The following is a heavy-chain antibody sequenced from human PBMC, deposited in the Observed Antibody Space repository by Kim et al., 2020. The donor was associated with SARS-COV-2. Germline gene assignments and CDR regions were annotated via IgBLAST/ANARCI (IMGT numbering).Heavy chain of an antibody. CDR3: VRGHKSFDL. Sequence: GGSLRLSCAASGFTLSDYFMDWVRQVPGKGLEWIGRSRHRPRNYTTEYAASVQGRFTVSRDDSKTSLHLLMTILGTEDTAVYYCVRGHKSFDLWGQGTLVTVSS. J-gene: IGHJ5*02. CDR2: SRHRPRNYTT. V-gene: IGHV3-72*01. CDR1: GFTLSDYF.